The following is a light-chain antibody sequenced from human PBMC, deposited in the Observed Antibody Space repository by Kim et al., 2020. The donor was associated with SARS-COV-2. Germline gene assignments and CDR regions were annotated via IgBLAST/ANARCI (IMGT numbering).Light chain of an antibody. V-gene: IGLV10-54*01. CDR1: RNKVGDEG. Sequence: RQTATPAATGNRNKVGDEGLVWLNKHQGHPPKLLSYRNNNRPSGISERLSASRSGNTASLTITELQPEDEADYYCSAWDSRLRVWVFGGGTQLTVL. CDR2: RNN. J-gene: IGLJ3*02. CDR3: SAWDSRLRVWV.